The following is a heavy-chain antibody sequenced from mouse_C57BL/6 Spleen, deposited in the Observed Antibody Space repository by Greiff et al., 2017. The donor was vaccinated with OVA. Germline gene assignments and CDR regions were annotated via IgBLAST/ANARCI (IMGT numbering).Heavy chain of an antibody. J-gene: IGHJ4*01. D-gene: IGHD1-1*01. V-gene: IGHV1-66*01. Sequence: QVQLKQSGPELVKPGASVKISCKASGYSFTSYYIHWVKQRPGQGLEWIGWIYPGSGNTKYNEKFKGKATLTADTSSSTAYMQLSSLTSEDSAVYYCARNPITTVVAGNAMDYWGQGTSVTVSS. CDR2: IYPGSGNT. CDR3: ARNPITTVVAGNAMDY. CDR1: GYSFTSYY.